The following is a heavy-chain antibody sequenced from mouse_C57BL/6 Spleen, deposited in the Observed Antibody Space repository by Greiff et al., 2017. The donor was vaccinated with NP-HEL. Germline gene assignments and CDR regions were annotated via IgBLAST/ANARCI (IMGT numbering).Heavy chain of an antibody. CDR1: GFTFSSYA. Sequence: DVHLVESGGGLVKPGGSLKLSCAASGFTFSSYAMSWVRQTPEKRLEWVATISDGGSYTYYPDNVKGRFTISRDNAKNNLYLQMSHLKSEDTAMYYCARGEYYGSSYWYFDVWGTGTTVTVSS. J-gene: IGHJ1*03. CDR2: ISDGGSYT. D-gene: IGHD1-1*01. CDR3: ARGEYYGSSYWYFDV. V-gene: IGHV5-4*01.